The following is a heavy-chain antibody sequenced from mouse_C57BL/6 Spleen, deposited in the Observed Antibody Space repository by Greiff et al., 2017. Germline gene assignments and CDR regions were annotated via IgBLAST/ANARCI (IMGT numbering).Heavy chain of an antibody. D-gene: IGHD2-4*01. CDR3: ARDREDYDYFDY. CDR1: GFTFSSYA. CDR2: ISDGGSYT. Sequence: EVQLVESGGGLVKPGGSLKLSCAASGFTFSSYAMSWVRQTPEKRLEWVATISDGGSYTYYPDNVKGRFTISRDNAKNNLYLQMSHLKYEETAMYDCARDREDYDYFDYWGQGTTLTVSS. J-gene: IGHJ2*01. V-gene: IGHV5-4*01.